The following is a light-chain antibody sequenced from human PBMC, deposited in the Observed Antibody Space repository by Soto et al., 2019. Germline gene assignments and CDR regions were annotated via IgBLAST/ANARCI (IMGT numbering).Light chain of an antibody. CDR3: CSYAGGSTFV. Sequence: QSALAQPRSVSGSPGQSVTISCTGTSNYIGDYHYVSWYQQHPGKAPKLMIFDVTKRPSGVPDRFSGSKSGNTASLTISGLQAEDDADYYCCSYAGGSTFVFGTGTKVTVL. V-gene: IGLV2-11*01. J-gene: IGLJ1*01. CDR1: SNYIGDYHY. CDR2: DVT.